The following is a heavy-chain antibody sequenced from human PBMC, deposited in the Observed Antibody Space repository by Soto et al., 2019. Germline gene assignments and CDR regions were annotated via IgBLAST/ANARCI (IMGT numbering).Heavy chain of an antibody. CDR2: IWYDVSNK. D-gene: IGHD5-18*01. Sequence: QVQLVESGGGVVQPGRSLRLSCAASGFTFSSYGMHWVRQAPGKGLEWVAVIWYDVSNKYYADYVKGRFTISRDNYKNTLYLQMNSLRAEDTAVYYCARDPPPYTAMAPRRQYCDYWGQGTLVTVSS. J-gene: IGHJ4*02. V-gene: IGHV3-33*01. CDR1: GFTFSSYG. CDR3: ARDPPPYTAMAPRRQYCDY.